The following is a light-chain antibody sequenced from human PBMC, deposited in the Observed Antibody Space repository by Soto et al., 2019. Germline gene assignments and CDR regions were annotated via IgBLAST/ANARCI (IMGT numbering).Light chain of an antibody. J-gene: IGKJ1*01. Sequence: DIQMTHSPSTLAGSVGDGVTITFRASQTISSWLARYQQKPGKAPKLLIYKASTLKSGVPSRFSGSGSGTEFTLTISSLQHDDFATYYCQHSNSYPEAFGQGTKVDI. CDR2: KAS. V-gene: IGKV1-5*03. CDR1: QTISSW. CDR3: QHSNSYPEA.